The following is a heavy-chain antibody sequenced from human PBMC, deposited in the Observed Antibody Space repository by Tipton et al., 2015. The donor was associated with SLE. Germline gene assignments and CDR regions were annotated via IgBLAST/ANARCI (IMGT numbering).Heavy chain of an antibody. CDR1: GESVSGYY. Sequence: TLSLTCVVYGESVSGYYWGWIRQPPGKGLEWIGEMSQSGSTNYNPSLKSRVTLSLDTSKNQFTLKLSSVTAADTAVYYCARLGRSGWFRGWFDPWGQGTLVTVSS. J-gene: IGHJ5*02. V-gene: IGHV4-34*01. CDR3: ARLGRSGWFRGWFDP. CDR2: MSQSGST. D-gene: IGHD6-19*01.